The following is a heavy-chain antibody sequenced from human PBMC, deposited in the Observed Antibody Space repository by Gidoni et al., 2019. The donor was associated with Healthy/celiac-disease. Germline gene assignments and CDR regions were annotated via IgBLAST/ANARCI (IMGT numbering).Heavy chain of an antibody. D-gene: IGHD3-22*01. J-gene: IGHJ2*01. Sequence: TVSGGSVSSGSYYWSWIRQPPGKGLEWIGYIYYSGSTNYNPSLKSRVTISVDTSKNQFSLKLSSVTAADTAVYYCARDRDTYYYDSSGYQPLYFDLWGRGTLVTVSS. CDR2: IYYSGST. CDR3: ARDRDTYYYDSSGYQPLYFDL. CDR1: GGSVSSGSYY. V-gene: IGHV4-61*01.